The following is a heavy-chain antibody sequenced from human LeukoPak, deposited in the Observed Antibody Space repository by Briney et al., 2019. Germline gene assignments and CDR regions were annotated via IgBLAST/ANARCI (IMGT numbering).Heavy chain of an antibody. CDR2: LFASGNS. Sequence: PGGSLRLSCAASGFSVSVNYMSWVRQAPGKGLEWVSALFASGNSNYADSVKGRFTISRDNSKNTLYLQMNSLRAEDTAVYYCAKGLSRYSYGFLPTYWGQEPLVTVS. V-gene: IGHV3-66*01. CDR1: GFSVSVNY. D-gene: IGHD5-18*01. CDR3: AKGLSRYSYGFLPTY. J-gene: IGHJ4*02.